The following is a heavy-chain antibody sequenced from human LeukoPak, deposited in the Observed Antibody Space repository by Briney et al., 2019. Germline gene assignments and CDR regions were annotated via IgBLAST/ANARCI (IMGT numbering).Heavy chain of an antibody. D-gene: IGHD6-13*01. V-gene: IGHV1-69*05. J-gene: IGHJ4*02. CDR3: ARGFAAAAGASSFDY. Sequence: SVKVSCKASGGTFSSYAISWVRQAPGQGLEWMGGIIPIFGTANYAQKFQGRVTITTDESTSTAYMELSSLRSEDTAVYYCARGFAAAAGASSFDYWGQGTLVTVSS. CDR1: GGTFSSYA. CDR2: IIPIFGTA.